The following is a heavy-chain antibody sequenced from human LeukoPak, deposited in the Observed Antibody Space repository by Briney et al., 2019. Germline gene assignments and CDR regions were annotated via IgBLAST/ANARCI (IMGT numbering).Heavy chain of an antibody. Sequence: GSSVKVSCKASGGTFSSYAISWVRQAPGQGLEWMGGIIPIFGTANYAQKFQGRVTTTADKSTSTAYMELSSLRSEDTAVYYCASARRGYSYGYSDYWGQGTLVTVSS. CDR1: GGTFSSYA. V-gene: IGHV1-69*06. CDR2: IIPIFGTA. J-gene: IGHJ4*02. D-gene: IGHD5-18*01. CDR3: ASARRGYSYGYSDY.